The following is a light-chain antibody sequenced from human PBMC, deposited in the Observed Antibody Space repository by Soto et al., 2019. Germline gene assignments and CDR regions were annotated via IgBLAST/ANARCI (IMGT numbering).Light chain of an antibody. CDR2: KAS. V-gene: IGKV1-5*03. Sequence: DIQMTQSPSTLSGSVGDRVTITCRASQTISSWLAWYLQKPGKAPKLLIYKASTLKSGVPSRFSGSGSGTEFTLTISSLQPEDFATYYCQHLNGYPVTFGQGNDWRL. CDR3: QHLNGYPVT. CDR1: QTISSW. J-gene: IGKJ5*01.